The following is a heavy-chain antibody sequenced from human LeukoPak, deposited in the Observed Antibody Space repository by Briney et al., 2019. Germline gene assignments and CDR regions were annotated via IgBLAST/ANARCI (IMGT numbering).Heavy chain of an antibody. V-gene: IGHV3-7*03. CDR3: ARGGGLDV. CDR1: GFPFSSYW. CDR2: INHNGNVN. Sequence: GGSLRLSCVASGFPFSSYWMNWAHQAPGKGLEWVASINHNGNVNYYVDSVKGRFTISRDNAKNSLYLQMSNLRAEDTAVYFCARGGGLDVWGQGATVTVSS. J-gene: IGHJ6*02. D-gene: IGHD3-16*01.